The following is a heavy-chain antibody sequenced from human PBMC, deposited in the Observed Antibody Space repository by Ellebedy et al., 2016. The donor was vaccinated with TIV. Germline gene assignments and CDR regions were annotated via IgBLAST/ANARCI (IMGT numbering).Heavy chain of an antibody. CDR1: GFSFSWHW. CDR3: GRSWWGYTTTYFVDS. V-gene: IGHV3-74*01. Sequence: GESLKISXAASGFSFSWHWMHWVRQAPGKGLVWVSRINNDGTATTYADSVKGRFTISRDNTKNTLYLQMNSLRAEDTGVYYCGRSWWGYTTTYFVDSWGQGTLVTVSS. D-gene: IGHD2-21*01. CDR2: INNDGTAT. J-gene: IGHJ4*02.